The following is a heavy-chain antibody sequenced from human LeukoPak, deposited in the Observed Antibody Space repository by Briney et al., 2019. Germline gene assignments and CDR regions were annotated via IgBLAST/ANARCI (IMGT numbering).Heavy chain of an antibody. CDR1: GGSISSYY. CDR2: IYYSGST. J-gene: IGHJ4*02. V-gene: IGHV4-59*01. CDR3: ARSGGYSSPQNY. Sequence: PSETLSLTCTVSGGSISSYYWSWIRQPPGKELEWIGYIYYSGSTNYNPSLKSRVTISLDTSKSQFSLKLTSVTAADTAVYYCARSGGYSSPQNYWGQGTLVTVSS. D-gene: IGHD6-19*01.